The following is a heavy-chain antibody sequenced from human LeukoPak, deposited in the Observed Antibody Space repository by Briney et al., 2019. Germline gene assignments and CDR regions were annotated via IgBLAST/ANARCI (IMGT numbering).Heavy chain of an antibody. CDR3: AKGSDSSGYEDWFDP. D-gene: IGHD3-22*01. CDR1: GFTFSSYA. CDR2: ISGSGGST. J-gene: IGHJ5*02. V-gene: IGHV3-23*01. Sequence: PGGSLRLSCAASGFTFSSYAMSWVRQAPGKGLEWVSAISGSGGSTYYADSVKGRFTISRDNSKNTLYLRMNSLRAEDTAVYYCAKGSDSSGYEDWFDPWGQGTLVTVSS.